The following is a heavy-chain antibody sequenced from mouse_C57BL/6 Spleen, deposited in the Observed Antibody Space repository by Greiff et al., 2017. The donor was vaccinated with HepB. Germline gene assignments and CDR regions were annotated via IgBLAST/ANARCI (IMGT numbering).Heavy chain of an antibody. CDR1: GFTFSDYY. J-gene: IGHJ2*01. CDR2: INYDGSST. Sequence: EVKLVESEGGLVQPGSSMKLSCTASGFTFSDYYMAWVRQVPEKGLEWVANINYDGSSTYYLDSLKSRFIISRDNAKNILYLQMSRLKSEDTATYYCARECDYYGSSSSYFDYWGQGTTLTVSS. CDR3: ARECDYYGSSSSYFDY. D-gene: IGHD1-1*01. V-gene: IGHV5-16*01.